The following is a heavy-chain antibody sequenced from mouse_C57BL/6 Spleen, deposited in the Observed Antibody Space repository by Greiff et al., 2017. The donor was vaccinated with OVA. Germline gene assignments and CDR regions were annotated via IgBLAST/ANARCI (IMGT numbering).Heavy chain of an antibody. J-gene: IGHJ4*01. CDR1: GYAFSSSW. CDR2: IYPGDGDT. V-gene: IGHV1-82*01. Sequence: QVQLQQSGPELVKPGASVKISCKASGYAFSSSWMNWVKQRPGKGLEWIGRIYPGDGDTNYNGKFKGKATLTADKSSSTAYMQLSSLTSEDSAVYFCARERDDAMDYWGQGTSVTVSS. D-gene: IGHD3-3*01. CDR3: ARERDDAMDY.